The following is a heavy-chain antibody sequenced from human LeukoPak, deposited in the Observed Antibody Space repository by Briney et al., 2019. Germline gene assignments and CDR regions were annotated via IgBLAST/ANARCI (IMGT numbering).Heavy chain of an antibody. V-gene: IGHV3-23*01. Sequence: PGGSLRLSCAASGFTFSNYAMSWVRQAPGKGLEWVSGISGGGGTTHYADSVQGRFTISRDNSKNTLYLQMNSLRAEDTAVYYCATYGSGNYYKKAFDYWGQGTLVTVSS. D-gene: IGHD3-10*01. CDR3: ATYGSGNYYKKAFDY. J-gene: IGHJ4*02. CDR2: ISGGGGTT. CDR1: GFTFSNYA.